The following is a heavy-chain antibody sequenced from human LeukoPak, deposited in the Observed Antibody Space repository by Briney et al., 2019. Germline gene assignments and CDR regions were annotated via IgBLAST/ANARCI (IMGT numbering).Heavy chain of an antibody. CDR3: AKDLRYYFDY. D-gene: IGHD4-17*01. CDR2: LSGSGAST. J-gene: IGHJ4*02. Sequence: GGSLGLSCAASGFTFTSYSMSWVRQAPGKGLEWVSALSGSGASTYYANSVKGRFAISRDSSKNTLYLQMNSLSAEDTAVYYCAKDLRYYFDYWGQGTLVTVSS. V-gene: IGHV3-23*01. CDR1: GFTFTSYS.